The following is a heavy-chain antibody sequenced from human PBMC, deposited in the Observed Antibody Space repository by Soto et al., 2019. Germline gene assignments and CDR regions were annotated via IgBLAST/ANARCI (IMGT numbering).Heavy chain of an antibody. V-gene: IGHV1-3*01. D-gene: IGHD6-13*01. CDR2: INAGNGNT. CDR1: GYTFTSYA. Sequence: GASVKVSCKASGYTFTSYAMHWVRQAPGQRLEWMGWINAGNGNTKYSQKFQGRVTITRDTSASTAYMELSSLRSEDTAVYYCARDLVGDRGPGGSSWYRGYFDYWGQGTRVTVLL. J-gene: IGHJ4*02. CDR3: ARDLVGDRGPGGSSWYRGYFDY.